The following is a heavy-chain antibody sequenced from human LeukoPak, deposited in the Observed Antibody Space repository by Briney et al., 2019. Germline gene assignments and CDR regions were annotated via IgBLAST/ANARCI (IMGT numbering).Heavy chain of an antibody. V-gene: IGHV4-59*08. J-gene: IGHJ3*02. CDR1: GGSISSYY. Sequence: SETLCLTCTVSGGSISSYYWSWIRQPPGKGLEWIGYIYYSGSTNYNPSLKSRVTISVDTSKNQFSLKLSSVTAADTAVYYCARGYSYGYEAFDIWGQGTLVTVSS. CDR2: IYYSGST. D-gene: IGHD5-18*01. CDR3: ARGYSYGYEAFDI.